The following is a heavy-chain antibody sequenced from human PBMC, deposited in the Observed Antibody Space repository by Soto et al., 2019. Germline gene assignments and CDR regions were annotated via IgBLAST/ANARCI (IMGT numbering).Heavy chain of an antibody. J-gene: IGHJ4*02. Sequence: PGGSLRLSCAASGFTFSTYAMSWVRQAPGKGLEWVSTYSRNSGTTYYADSVKGRFTISRDNSKNTLYLQMNGLRAEDTAVYYCAKRSGSQLYYFDYWGQGALVTVSS. V-gene: IGHV3-23*01. CDR3: AKRSGSQLYYFDY. CDR1: GFTFSTYA. CDR2: YSRNSGTT. D-gene: IGHD1-1*01.